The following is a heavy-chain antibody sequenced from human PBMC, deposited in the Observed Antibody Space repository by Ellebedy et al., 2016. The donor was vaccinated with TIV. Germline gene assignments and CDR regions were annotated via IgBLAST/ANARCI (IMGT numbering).Heavy chain of an antibody. CDR1: GYTFTGYY. V-gene: IGHV1-46*01. CDR2: INPSGGST. D-gene: IGHD3-22*01. Sequence: AASVKVSCKASGYTFTGYYIHWVRQAPGQGLEWMGIINPSGGSTNYAQKLQGRATMTRDTSTSTVYMKLSSLRSEDTAVYYCARSYDSSGYYFDYWGQGTLVTVSS. J-gene: IGHJ4*02. CDR3: ARSYDSSGYYFDY.